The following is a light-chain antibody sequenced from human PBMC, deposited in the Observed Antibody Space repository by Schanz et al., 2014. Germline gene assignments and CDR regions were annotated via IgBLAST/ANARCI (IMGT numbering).Light chain of an antibody. CDR1: SSDVGGYNY. CDR3: SSYTSSNTVV. CDR2: EDT. Sequence: QSALTQPRSVSGSPGQSVTISCTGTSSDVGGYNYVSWYQQHPGKAPKLMTYEDTKRPSGVSSRFSGSKSGNTASLTISGLQAEDEADYYCSSYTSSNTVVFGGGTKLTVL. J-gene: IGLJ3*02. V-gene: IGLV2-11*01.